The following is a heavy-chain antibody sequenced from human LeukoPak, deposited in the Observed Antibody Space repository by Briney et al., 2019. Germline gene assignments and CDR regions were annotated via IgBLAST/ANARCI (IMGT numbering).Heavy chain of an antibody. V-gene: IGHV1-2*02. Sequence: ASVKVSCKASGYTFTGYYMHWVRQAPGQGLEWMGWINPNSGGTNYAQKFPGRVTMTRDTSISTAYMELSSLRSDDTAVYYCARENQAFYYDSTGYSRAYYFDYWGQGTLVTVSS. CDR1: GYTFTGYY. J-gene: IGHJ4*02. CDR3: ARENQAFYYDSTGYSRAYYFDY. D-gene: IGHD3-22*01. CDR2: INPNSGGT.